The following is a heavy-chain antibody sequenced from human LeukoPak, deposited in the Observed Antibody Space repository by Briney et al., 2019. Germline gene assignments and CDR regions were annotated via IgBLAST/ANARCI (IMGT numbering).Heavy chain of an antibody. CDR3: ARGKGTEIYRYSSSWFPHSWFDP. CDR2: INHSGST. D-gene: IGHD6-13*01. Sequence: PSETLSLTCAVYGGSFSGYYWSWIRQPPGKGLEWIGEINHSGSTNYNPSLKSRVTISVDTSKNQFSLKLSSVTAADTAVYYCARGKGTEIYRYSSSWFPHSWFDPWGQGTLVTVSS. J-gene: IGHJ5*02. V-gene: IGHV4-34*01. CDR1: GGSFSGYY.